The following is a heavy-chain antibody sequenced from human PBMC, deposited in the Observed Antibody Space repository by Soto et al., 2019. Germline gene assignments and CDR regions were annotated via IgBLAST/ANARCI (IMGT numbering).Heavy chain of an antibody. Sequence: QVQLQESGPGLVKPSETLSLTCTVSGGSISSYYWSWIRQPPGKGLEWIGYIYYSGSTNYNPSLKSRVTISVDTSKNQFSLKLSSVTAADTAVYYCARSSSGRRPFDYWGQGTLVTVSS. V-gene: IGHV4-59*01. CDR2: IYYSGST. CDR3: ARSSSGRRPFDY. D-gene: IGHD6-6*01. CDR1: GGSISSYY. J-gene: IGHJ4*02.